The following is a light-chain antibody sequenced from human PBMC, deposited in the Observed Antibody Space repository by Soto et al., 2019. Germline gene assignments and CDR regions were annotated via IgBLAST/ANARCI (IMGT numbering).Light chain of an antibody. Sequence: EIVLTQSPGTLSLSPGERATLSFRSSYRLSSVYLAWYQQRPGQPPRLLIYGASNRATGIPDRFSGSGSGTDFTLIINRLEPEDVAIYYCQQYGGSPRITFGQGTRLEIK. CDR3: QQYGGSPRIT. CDR1: YRLSSVY. V-gene: IGKV3-20*01. CDR2: GAS. J-gene: IGKJ5*01.